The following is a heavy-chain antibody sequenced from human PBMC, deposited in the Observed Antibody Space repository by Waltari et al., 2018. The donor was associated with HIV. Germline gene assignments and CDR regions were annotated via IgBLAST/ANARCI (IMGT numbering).Heavy chain of an antibody. CDR3: ARSSEGFSGSYQPFDY. D-gene: IGHD1-26*01. CDR2: INWNGGST. J-gene: IGHJ4*02. Sequence: EVQLVESGGGVVRPGGSLRLSCAASGFTFDDYGMSWVLQAPGKGREWVSGINWNGGSTGYADSVKGRFTISRDNAKNSLYLQMNSLRAEDTALYHCARSSEGFSGSYQPFDYWGQGTLVTVSS. CDR1: GFTFDDYG. V-gene: IGHV3-20*01.